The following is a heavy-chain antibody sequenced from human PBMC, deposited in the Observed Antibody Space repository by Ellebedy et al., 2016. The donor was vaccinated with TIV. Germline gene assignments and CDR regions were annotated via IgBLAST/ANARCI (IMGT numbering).Heavy chain of an antibody. CDR1: GYIFTDYG. Sequence: ASVKVSCKASGYIFTDYGVSWVRQVPGQGLEWLGWISGYNGNTNYAQKLQGRVTMTTDTSTSTAYMELRSLRSDDTAVYYCARCKYYYDSSGLLPWFDPWGQGTLVTVSS. CDR2: ISGYNGNT. V-gene: IGHV1-18*01. CDR3: ARCKYYYDSSGLLPWFDP. D-gene: IGHD3-22*01. J-gene: IGHJ5*02.